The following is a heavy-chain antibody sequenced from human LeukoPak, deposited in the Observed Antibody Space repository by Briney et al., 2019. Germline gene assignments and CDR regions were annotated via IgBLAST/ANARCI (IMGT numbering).Heavy chain of an antibody. V-gene: IGHV3-73*01. D-gene: IGHD3-22*01. CDR2: IRSKANNYAT. Sequence: GGSLRLSCAASGFTFSGSAIHWVRQASGKGLEWVGRIRSKANNYATVYAASVKGRFTISRDDSKNTAYLQMNSLKTEDTAVYYCMVVVITTFGADYWGQGTLVTVSS. J-gene: IGHJ4*02. CDR3: MVVVITTFGADY. CDR1: GFTFSGSA.